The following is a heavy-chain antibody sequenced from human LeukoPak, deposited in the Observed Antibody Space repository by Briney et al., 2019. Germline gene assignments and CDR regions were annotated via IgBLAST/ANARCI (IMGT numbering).Heavy chain of an antibody. CDR1: GFTFANYD. J-gene: IGHJ5*02. V-gene: IGHV3-23*01. D-gene: IGHD2-8*02. CDR3: AKSCIHYWDP. CDR2: ISGSAGST. Sequence: GRSLRLSCAASGFTFANYDMSWVRQAPGKGQEWVSAISGSAGSTYYADSVKGRFTISRDNSKDTLYLQINSLRADDTAVYYCAKSCIHYWDPWGQGTLVTVSS.